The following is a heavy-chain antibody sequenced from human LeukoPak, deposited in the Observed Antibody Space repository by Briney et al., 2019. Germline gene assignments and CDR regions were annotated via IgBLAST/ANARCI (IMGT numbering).Heavy chain of an antibody. V-gene: IGHV1-69*04. D-gene: IGHD2-15*01. CDR1: GDTFIPYT. CDR2: IIPSLDVA. CDR3: ARDHCSPGTCLGGH. Sequence: EASVKVSCKASGDTFIPYTFSWVRQAPGQGLEWIGRIIPSLDVANYAQKFQGRVTLSVDRDTATTYMEVTSLRSEDTAIYYCARDHCSPGTCLGGHWGQGTLVTVSS. J-gene: IGHJ4*02.